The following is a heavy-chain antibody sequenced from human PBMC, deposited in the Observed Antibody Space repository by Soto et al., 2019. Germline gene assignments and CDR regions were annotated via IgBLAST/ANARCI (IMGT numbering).Heavy chain of an antibody. J-gene: IGHJ4*02. D-gene: IGHD2-2*02. Sequence: QVQLVQSGAEVKKPGSSVKVSCKASGGTFSSYAVSWVRQAPGQVLEWVGEIIPMYGMPNLAHRFQGRVTVTSDESTSSVYMEVSSLRSEDTAIYYCARVKESCSSTSCYKFFDFWGQGSLVTVSS. CDR3: ARVKESCSSTSCYKFFDF. CDR2: IIPMYGMP. V-gene: IGHV1-69*01. CDR1: GGTFSSYA.